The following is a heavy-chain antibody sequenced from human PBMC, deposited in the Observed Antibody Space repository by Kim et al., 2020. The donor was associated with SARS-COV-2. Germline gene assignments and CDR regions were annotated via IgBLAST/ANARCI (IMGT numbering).Heavy chain of an antibody. CDR1: GFTFGDYA. D-gene: IGHD3-3*01. Sequence: GGSLRLSCAASGFTFGDYAMHWVRQAPGKGLEWVSGISWNSGSIGYADSVKGRFTISRDNAKNSLYLQMNSLRAEDTALYYCAKDTSWGITIFGVVIRGGMDVWGQGTTVTVSS. CDR3: AKDTSWGITIFGVVIRGGMDV. J-gene: IGHJ6*02. V-gene: IGHV3-9*01. CDR2: ISWNSGSI.